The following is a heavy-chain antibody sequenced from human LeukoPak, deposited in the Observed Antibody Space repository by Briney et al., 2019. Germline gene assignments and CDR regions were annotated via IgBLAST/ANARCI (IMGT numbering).Heavy chain of an antibody. Sequence: GGSLRLSCAASGFTFSSYAMHWVRQAPGKGLEWVAVISYDGSNKYYADSVKGRFTISRDNSKNTLYLQMNGLRAEDTAVYYCARDHYYGSGSYGDYWGQGTLVTVSS. CDR2: ISYDGSNK. CDR1: GFTFSSYA. D-gene: IGHD3-10*01. V-gene: IGHV3-30-3*01. CDR3: ARDHYYGSGSYGDY. J-gene: IGHJ4*02.